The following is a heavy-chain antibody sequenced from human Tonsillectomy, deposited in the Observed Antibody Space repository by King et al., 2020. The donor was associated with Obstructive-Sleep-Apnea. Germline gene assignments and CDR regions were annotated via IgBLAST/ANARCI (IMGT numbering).Heavy chain of an antibody. Sequence: RLQLQESGPGLVKPSETLSLTCTVSGGSISSISYYWGWIRQPPEKGLEWIGNIYYSGNTYYNPSLKTRVTISLDTSKNQFSLKLRSVTAPDTAVYYCAKYSSSWYWVDYGGQGTLVTVSS. V-gene: IGHV4-39*06. J-gene: IGHJ4*02. CDR1: GGSISSISYY. CDR2: IYYSGNT. D-gene: IGHD6-13*01. CDR3: AKYSSSWYWVDY.